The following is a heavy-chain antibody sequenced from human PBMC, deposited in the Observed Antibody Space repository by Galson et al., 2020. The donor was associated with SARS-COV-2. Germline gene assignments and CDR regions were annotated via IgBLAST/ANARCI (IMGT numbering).Heavy chain of an antibody. CDR3: ARAGQSPDYYYYYNLDV. Sequence: ASVKVSCKHYRYTFTGHYIHWVRQHPGQGLEWMGWINPNSGGTKYAQTFQGRVTMTRDTSISTAYMELSRLRSDDTAIYYCARAGQSPDYYYYYNLDVWGQGTTVTVSS. J-gene: IGHJ6*02. V-gene: IGHV1-2*02. CDR1: RYTFTGHY. D-gene: IGHD3-10*01. CDR2: INPNSGGT.